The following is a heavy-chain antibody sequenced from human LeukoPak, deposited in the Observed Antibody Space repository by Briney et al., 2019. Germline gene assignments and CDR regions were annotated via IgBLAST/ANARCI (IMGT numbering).Heavy chain of an antibody. D-gene: IGHD6-13*01. V-gene: IGHV3-74*01. Sequence: GGSLRLSCAASGFTFSSYWMHWVRQAPGKGLVWVSRINSDGRGTTYADSVKGRFTISRDNAKNTLYLQVNSLRAEDTAVYYCALSREATGTVFDDWGQGTLVTASS. CDR2: INSDGRGT. CDR3: ALSREATGTVFDD. J-gene: IGHJ4*02. CDR1: GFTFSSYW.